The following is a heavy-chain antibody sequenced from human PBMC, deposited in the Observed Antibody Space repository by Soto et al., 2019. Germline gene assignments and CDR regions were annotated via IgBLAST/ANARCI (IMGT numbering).Heavy chain of an antibody. Sequence: QVQLVESGGGVVQPGRSLRLSCAASGFTFSSYGMHWVRQAPGKGLEWAAVMSYDGRNKYYGDSVKGRFTISRDNSKNTLYLQMTSLRVADTGVYYCAKDKCVDTAIITGAFYMWGQGTVVTVSS. CDR2: MSYDGRNK. CDR3: AKDKCVDTAIITGAFYM. D-gene: IGHD5-18*01. J-gene: IGHJ3*02. CDR1: GFTFSSYG. V-gene: IGHV3-30*18.